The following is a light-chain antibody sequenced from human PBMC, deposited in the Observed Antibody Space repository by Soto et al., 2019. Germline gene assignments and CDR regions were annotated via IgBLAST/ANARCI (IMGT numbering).Light chain of an antibody. CDR3: QHYATSLYT. CDR1: QSVTSSY. V-gene: IGKV3-20*01. J-gene: IGKJ2*01. CDR2: AAS. Sequence: EIVLTQSPGTLSLSPGERATLSCRASQSVTSSYLAWYQQKPGQAPRLLIYAASSRATGVPDRFSGSGSGTDFTLTISRLEPEDFAVFYCQHYATSLYTFGQGTKLEIK.